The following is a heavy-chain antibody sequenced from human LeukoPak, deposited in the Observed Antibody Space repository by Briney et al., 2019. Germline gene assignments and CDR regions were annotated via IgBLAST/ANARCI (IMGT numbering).Heavy chain of an antibody. CDR2: ISSSSSYI. D-gene: IGHD5-24*01. J-gene: IGHJ4*02. V-gene: IGHV3-21*01. CDR1: GFTFSSYS. Sequence: GGSLRLSCAASGFTFSSYSMNWVRQAPGKGLEWVSSISSSSSYIYYADSVKGRFTISRDNAKNSLYLQMNSLRAEDTAVYYCARGGRDGYNWYVDYGGQGTLGIVSS. CDR3: ARGGRDGYNWYVDY.